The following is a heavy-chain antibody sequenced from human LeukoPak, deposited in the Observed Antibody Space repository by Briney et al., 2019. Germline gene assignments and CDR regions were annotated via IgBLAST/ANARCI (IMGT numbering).Heavy chain of an antibody. Sequence: GGSLRLSCAASGFTFSSYSMNWVRQAPGKGLEWVSYISSSSSTIYYADSVKGRFTISRDKAKSSLYLQMNSLRAEDTAVYYCARGVGAVLRGFDYWGQGTLVTVSS. CDR1: GFTFSSYS. J-gene: IGHJ4*02. CDR3: ARGVGAVLRGFDY. V-gene: IGHV3-48*01. CDR2: ISSSSSTI. D-gene: IGHD1-26*01.